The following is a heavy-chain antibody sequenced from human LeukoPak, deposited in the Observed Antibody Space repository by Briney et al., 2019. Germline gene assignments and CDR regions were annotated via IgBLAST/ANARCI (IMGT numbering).Heavy chain of an antibody. D-gene: IGHD3-10*01. V-gene: IGHV1-69*05. CDR3: ARARLLWFGELPHDAFDI. Sequence: GASVKVSCKASGGTFSSYAISWVRQAPGQGLEWMGGIIPIFGTANYAQKFQGRVTITTDESTSTAYMELSSLRSEGTAVYYCARARLLWFGELPHDAFDIWGQGTMVTVSS. J-gene: IGHJ3*02. CDR2: IIPIFGTA. CDR1: GGTFSSYA.